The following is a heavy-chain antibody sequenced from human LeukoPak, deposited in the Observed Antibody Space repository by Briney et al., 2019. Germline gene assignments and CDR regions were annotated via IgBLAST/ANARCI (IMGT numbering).Heavy chain of an antibody. Sequence: ASVKDSCKASGFTLSGYYMHWVRQAPGQGVEWMAWISPNSGGTNYVQKFQGRVTVTRDTSISTAYMEISGLTSDDTALYYSAREPSGSGGDDYWGQGTLVTVSS. CDR3: AREPSGSGGDDY. CDR2: ISPNSGGT. V-gene: IGHV1-2*02. CDR1: GFTLSGYY. D-gene: IGHD3-10*01. J-gene: IGHJ4*02.